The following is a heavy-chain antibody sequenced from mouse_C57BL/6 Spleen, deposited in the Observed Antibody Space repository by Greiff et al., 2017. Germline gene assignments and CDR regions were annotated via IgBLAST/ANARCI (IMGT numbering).Heavy chain of an antibody. Sequence: VHVKQSGPELVKPGASVKISCKASGYSFTDYNMNWVKQSNGKSLEWIGVINPNYGTTSYNQKFKGKATLTVDQSSSTAYMQLNSLTSEDSAVYYCARSLITTRGWYFDVWGTGTTVTVSS. J-gene: IGHJ1*03. CDR2: INPNYGTT. D-gene: IGHD1-1*01. CDR3: ARSLITTRGWYFDV. CDR1: GYSFTDYN. V-gene: IGHV1-39*01.